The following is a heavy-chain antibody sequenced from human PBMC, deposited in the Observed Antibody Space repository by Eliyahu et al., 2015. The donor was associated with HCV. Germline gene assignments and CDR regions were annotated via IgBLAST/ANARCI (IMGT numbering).Heavy chain of an antibody. CDR2: INPSGGST. CDR1: GYTFTSYY. J-gene: IGHJ6*02. Sequence: QVQLVQSGAEVKKPGASVKVSCKASGYTFTSYYMHWVRQTPGQGLEWMGIINPSGGSTSYAQKLQGRVTMTRDTSTSTVYMELSSLRSEDTAVYYCARDIPSMTTVTKSYYYYGMDVWGQGTTVTVSS. V-gene: IGHV1-46*04. D-gene: IGHD4-17*01. CDR3: ARDIPSMTTVTKSYYYYGMDV.